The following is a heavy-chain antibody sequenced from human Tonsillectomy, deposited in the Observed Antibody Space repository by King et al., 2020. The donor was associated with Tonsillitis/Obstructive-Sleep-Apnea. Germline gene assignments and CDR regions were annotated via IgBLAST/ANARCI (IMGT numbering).Heavy chain of an antibody. V-gene: IGHV4-39*01. CDR3: ARRAPDYFDRIGTAYYMDV. Sequence: QVQLQESGPGLVKPSETLSLTCTVSGGSISSSTYYWGWIRQPPGMGLEWIWTIYYSGSTYYNPSLRSRVTLPVDTPKNHFSLKLSSVTAADTAVYYCARRAPDYFDRIGTAYYMDVWGKGTTVTVSS. J-gene: IGHJ6*03. CDR2: IYYSGST. CDR1: GGSISSSTYY. D-gene: IGHD3-22*01.